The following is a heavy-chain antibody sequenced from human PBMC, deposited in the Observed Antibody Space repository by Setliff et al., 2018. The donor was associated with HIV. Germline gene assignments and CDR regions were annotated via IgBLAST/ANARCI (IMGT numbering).Heavy chain of an antibody. CDR3: ARNQGDASGWYAGDY. Sequence: GASVKVSCKASGYTFTSYGISWVRQAPGQGLEWMGWINAYNGNTHYAQKFQGRVTMTTDTSTSTAYMELRNLRSEDTAVYYCARNQGDASGWYAGDYWGHGTLVTVSS. CDR1: GYTFTSYG. V-gene: IGHV1-18*01. J-gene: IGHJ4*01. CDR2: INAYNGNT. D-gene: IGHD6-19*01.